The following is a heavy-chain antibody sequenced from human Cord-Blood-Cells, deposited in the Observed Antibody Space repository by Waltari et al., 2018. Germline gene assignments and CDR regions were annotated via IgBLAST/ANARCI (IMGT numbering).Heavy chain of an antibody. D-gene: IGHD2-2*01. CDR2: INPNSGGT. Sequence: QVQLVQSGAEVKKPGASVKVSCKASGYTFTGYYMHWVRQAPGQGLEWMGWINPNSGGTNYDTSISTAYMGLSRLRSDDTAVYYCARDGGFDIVVVPAANWFDPWGQGTLVTVSS. CDR1: GYTFTGYY. CDR3: ARDGGFDIVVVPAANWFDP. J-gene: IGHJ5*02. V-gene: IGHV1-2*02.